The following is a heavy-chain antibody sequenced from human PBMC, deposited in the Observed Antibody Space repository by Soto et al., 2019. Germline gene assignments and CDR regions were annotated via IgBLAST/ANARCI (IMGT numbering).Heavy chain of an antibody. D-gene: IGHD1-26*01. J-gene: IGHJ4*02. CDR2: IDWDDDK. Sequence: SGPTLVNPTQTLTLTCTFSGFSLSTSGMCVSWIRQPPGKALEWLALIDWDDDKYYSTSLKTRLTISKDTSKNQVVLTMTNMDPVDTATYYCARTSIAGATTGYFDYWGQGTLVTVSS. CDR1: GFSLSTSGMC. V-gene: IGHV2-70*01. CDR3: ARTSIAGATTGYFDY.